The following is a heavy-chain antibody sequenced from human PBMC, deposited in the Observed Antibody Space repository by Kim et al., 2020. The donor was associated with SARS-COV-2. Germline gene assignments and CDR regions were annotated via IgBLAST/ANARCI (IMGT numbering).Heavy chain of an antibody. J-gene: IGHJ6*02. Sequence: GGSLRLSCAASGFTFDDYAMHWVRQAPGKGLEWVSLISGDGGSTYYADSVKGRFTISRDNSKNSLYLQMNSLRTEDTALYYCAKSGSYYPYYYYYYGMDVWGQGTTVTVSS. D-gene: IGHD1-26*01. CDR1: GFTFDDYA. CDR3: AKSGSYYPYYYYYYGMDV. V-gene: IGHV3-43*02. CDR2: ISGDGGST.